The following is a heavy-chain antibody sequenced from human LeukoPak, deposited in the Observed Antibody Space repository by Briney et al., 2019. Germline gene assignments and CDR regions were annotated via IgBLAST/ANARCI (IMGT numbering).Heavy chain of an antibody. D-gene: IGHD6-6*01. CDR2: ISSSSSYI. CDR1: GFTFSSYG. J-gene: IGHJ4*02. CDR3: ARVAYSSSSEDY. Sequence: GGSLRLSCAASGFTFSSYGMNWVRQAPGKGLEWVSSISSSSSYIYYADSVKGRFTISRDTAKNSLYLQMNSLRAEDTAVYYCARVAYSSSSEDYWGQGTLVTVSS. V-gene: IGHV3-21*01.